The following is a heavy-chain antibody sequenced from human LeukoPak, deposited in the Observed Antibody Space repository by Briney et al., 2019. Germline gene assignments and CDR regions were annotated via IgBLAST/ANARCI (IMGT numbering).Heavy chain of an antibody. CDR1: GGSFSGYY. CDR3: ARVPHYYFGYGYFDS. V-gene: IGHV4-34*01. Sequence: PSETLSLTCVVYGGSFSGYYWSWLRQPPGKGLEWIGEIDQRGTTNYNPSLKSRVSISVDTSKKQFSLTLTSMTAADTAVYYCARVPHYYFGYGYFDSWGQGTLVTVSS. CDR2: IDQRGTT. D-gene: IGHD3-10*01. J-gene: IGHJ4*02.